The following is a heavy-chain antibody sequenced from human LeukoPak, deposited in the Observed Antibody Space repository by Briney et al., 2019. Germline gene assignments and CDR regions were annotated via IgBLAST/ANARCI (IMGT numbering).Heavy chain of an antibody. V-gene: IGHV3-11*04. CDR1: GFTFSDYY. J-gene: IGHJ4*02. CDR2: ISSSGSTI. D-gene: IGHD3-3*02. Sequence: PGGSLPHPSAASGFTFSDYYMSWIRQAPGKGLDLVSYISSSGSTIYYADSVKGRFTISRDNAKNSLYLQMNSLRAEDTAVYYCARDAALGPDYWGQGTLVTDSS. CDR3: ARDAALGPDY.